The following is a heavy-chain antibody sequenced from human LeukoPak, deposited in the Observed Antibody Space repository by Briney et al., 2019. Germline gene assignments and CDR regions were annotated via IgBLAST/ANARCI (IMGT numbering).Heavy chain of an antibody. D-gene: IGHD2-15*01. CDR3: ARGRVTRRRCSGGSCDHYYMDV. CDR1: GGSFSGYY. V-gene: IGHV4-34*01. J-gene: IGHJ6*03. Sequence: SETLSLTCAVYGGSFSGYYLSWIRQPPGKGLEWIGEINHSGSTSYNPSLKSRVTISVDTSKNQFSLKLSSVTAADTAVYYCARGRVTRRRCSGGSCDHYYMDVWGKGTTVTVSS. CDR2: INHSGST.